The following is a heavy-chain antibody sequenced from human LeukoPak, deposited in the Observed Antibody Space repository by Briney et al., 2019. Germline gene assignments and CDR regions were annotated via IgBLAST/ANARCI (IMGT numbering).Heavy chain of an antibody. V-gene: IGHV3-30*02. D-gene: IGHD4-11*01. Sequence: GGSLRLSCAASGFTFNSYGMHWVRQAPGKGLEWVAFIRYDGSNKYHADSVKGRFIISRDNSKNTLYLQMNSLRAEDTGVYYCAKDAQRGFDYSNSLEHWGQGSLVTVSS. CDR2: IRYDGSNK. CDR1: GFTFNSYG. J-gene: IGHJ4*02. CDR3: AKDAQRGFDYSNSLEH.